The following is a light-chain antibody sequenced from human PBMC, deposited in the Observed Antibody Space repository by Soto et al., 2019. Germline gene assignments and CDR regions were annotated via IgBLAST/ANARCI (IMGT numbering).Light chain of an antibody. V-gene: IGKV1-5*03. CDR2: KAS. Sequence: DLQMTQSPSALSASVGDRITITCRASQSISSWLAWYQQKPGKAPNLLIYKASSLESGVPSRFSGSGSGTEFTLPISSLQPDDFATYYCQQYNTYSWTFGQGTKVEIK. CDR1: QSISSW. J-gene: IGKJ1*01. CDR3: QQYNTYSWT.